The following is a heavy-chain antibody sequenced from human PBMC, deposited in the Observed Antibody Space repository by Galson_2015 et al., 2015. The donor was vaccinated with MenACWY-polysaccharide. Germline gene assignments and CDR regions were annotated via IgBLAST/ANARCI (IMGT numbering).Heavy chain of an antibody. CDR1: GYSFSSYD. CDR3: ARGGKYYYDSSGYLNWFDP. CDR2: MNPNSGNT. Sequence: SVKVSCKASGYSFSSYDINWVRQTPGQGLEWMGWMNPNSGNTGYAQKFQGRVTMTRKTSISIAYMELSSLRSEDTAVYYCARGGKYYYDSSGYLNWFDPCGQGPLLTVSS. V-gene: IGHV1-8*01. D-gene: IGHD3-22*01. J-gene: IGHJ5*02.